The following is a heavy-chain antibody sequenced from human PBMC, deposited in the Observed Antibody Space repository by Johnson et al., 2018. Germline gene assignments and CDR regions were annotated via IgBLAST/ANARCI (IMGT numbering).Heavy chain of an antibody. Sequence: VQLVQSGGGLVKPGGSLRLSCAASGFTFSNAWMSWVPQAPGKGLEWVGRIQSKTDGGTTDYAAPVKGRLTISRDDSKNTLYLQMNSLKTEDTAVYYCTTDEVVGRPLDIWGRGTLVTVSS. J-gene: IGHJ2*01. CDR2: IQSKTDGGTT. D-gene: IGHD2-15*01. CDR3: TTDEVVGRPLDI. V-gene: IGHV3-15*01. CDR1: GFTFSNAW.